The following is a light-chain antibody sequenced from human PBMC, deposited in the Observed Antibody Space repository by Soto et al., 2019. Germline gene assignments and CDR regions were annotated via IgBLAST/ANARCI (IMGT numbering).Light chain of an antibody. Sequence: DIQITHSPAPLSSSLLDRSTITLRASQSISSYLNWYQQKPGKAPKLLIYAASSLQSGVPSRFSGSGSGTDFTLTISSLQPEDFATYSCQQNYSATWTFGQGTKVDIK. CDR3: QQNYSATWT. CDR2: AAS. V-gene: IGKV1-39*01. CDR1: QSISSY. J-gene: IGKJ1*01.